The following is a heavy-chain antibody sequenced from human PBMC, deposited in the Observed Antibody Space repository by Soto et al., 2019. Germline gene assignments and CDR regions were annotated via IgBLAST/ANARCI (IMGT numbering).Heavy chain of an antibody. Sequence: PGESLKISCKGSGYRFTSYWIGWVRQMPGKGLEWMGIVYPGDSDTRYSPSFQGQVTISADKSINTAYLQLSNLKASDTAMYYCARHNGNTAYDYSDYWAQGTLVTVSS. J-gene: IGHJ4*02. CDR1: GYRFTSYW. V-gene: IGHV5-51*01. D-gene: IGHD5-12*01. CDR3: ARHNGNTAYDYSDY. CDR2: VYPGDSDT.